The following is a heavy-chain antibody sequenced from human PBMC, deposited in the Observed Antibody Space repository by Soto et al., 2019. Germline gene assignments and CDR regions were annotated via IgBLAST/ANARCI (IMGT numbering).Heavy chain of an antibody. Sequence: GGSLSLSCAASGFTFDNYALHWVRQAPGKGLEWVSGISWNSNTIDYADSVKGRFTISRANAKNSLYLQMNSLRAEDTAFYYCAKDTGPNWGQGTLVTVSS. CDR2: ISWNSNTI. J-gene: IGHJ4*02. V-gene: IGHV3-9*01. CDR1: GFTFDNYA. CDR3: AKDTGPN.